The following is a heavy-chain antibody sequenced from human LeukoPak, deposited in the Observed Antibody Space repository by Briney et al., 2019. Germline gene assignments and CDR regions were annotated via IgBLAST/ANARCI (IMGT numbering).Heavy chain of an antibody. D-gene: IGHD4-17*01. J-gene: IGHJ6*03. Sequence: SDTLSLTCAVSGYSISSSNWWGWIRQPPGKGLEWIGYIYYSGSTYYNPSLKSRVTMSVDTSKNQFSLKLSSVTAVDTAVYYCAGTHGDYVGLNYYYYMDVWGKGTTVTVSS. CDR1: GYSISSSNW. V-gene: IGHV4-28*01. CDR2: IYYSGST. CDR3: AGTHGDYVGLNYYYYMDV.